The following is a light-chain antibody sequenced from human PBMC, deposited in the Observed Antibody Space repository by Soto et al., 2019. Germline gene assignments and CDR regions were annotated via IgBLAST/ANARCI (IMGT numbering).Light chain of an antibody. J-gene: IGKJ4*01. CDR2: AAS. CDR3: QHYVDWPLT. Sequence: EIVLTHSPGTLSLSPGEIATLSCRASQSVSNNYLAWYQQKPGQTPRLLIYAASIRATGVPARFSGSGSGTDFTLTINSLQSEDFAVYYCQHYVDWPLTFGGGTKVDIK. V-gene: IGKV3-15*01. CDR1: QSVSNN.